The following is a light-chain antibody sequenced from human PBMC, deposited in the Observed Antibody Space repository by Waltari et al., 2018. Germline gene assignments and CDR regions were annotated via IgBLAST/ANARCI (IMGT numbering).Light chain of an antibody. V-gene: IGKV3-20*01. J-gene: IGKJ4*01. CDR3: QQYDISPLT. CDR1: QTVRTTY. CDR2: GAS. Sequence: EIVLTQSPGTLSLSPGERATLSCRASQTVRTTYLAWYQQKPGQAPTLLIYGASSRATGIPDRFSGSGSGTDFSLTISNLEPEDFAVYYCQQYDISPLTFGGGTKVEIK.